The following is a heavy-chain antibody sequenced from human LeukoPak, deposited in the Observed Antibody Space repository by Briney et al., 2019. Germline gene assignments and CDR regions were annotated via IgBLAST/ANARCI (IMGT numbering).Heavy chain of an antibody. CDR2: IYTSGST. V-gene: IGHV4-4*07. D-gene: IGHD1-26*01. CDR1: GDSLSSSY. CDR3: AKELTFGGSHRNFDS. J-gene: IGHJ4*02. Sequence: SETLSLTCTVSGDSLSSSYWSWVRQPAGKGLEWIGRIYTSGSTYYNPSLKSRVTISLDTSRKQFSLKLTSVTAADTAFYYCAKELTFGGSHRNFDSWGQGTLVTVSS.